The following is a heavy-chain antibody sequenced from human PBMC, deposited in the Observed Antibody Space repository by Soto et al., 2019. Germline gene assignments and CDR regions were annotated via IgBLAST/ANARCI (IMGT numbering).Heavy chain of an antibody. CDR1: GFTFSVNY. CDR3: VREGSCDY. CDR2: ISNSGSTV. D-gene: IGHD2-15*01. V-gene: IGHV3-11*01. J-gene: IGHJ4*02. Sequence: VQLVESGGDLFKPGGSLRLSCVASGFTFSVNYMSWIRQAPGKGLEWVSYISNSGSTVYYAESVKGRFTISRDNAKNSLYLQMNSLRAEETVVYYRVREGSCDYRRPGTLLTVSS.